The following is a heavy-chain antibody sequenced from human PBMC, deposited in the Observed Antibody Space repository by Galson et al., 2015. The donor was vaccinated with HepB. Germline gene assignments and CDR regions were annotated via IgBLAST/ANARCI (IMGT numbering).Heavy chain of an antibody. J-gene: IGHJ3*02. V-gene: IGHV3-9*01. CDR1: GFTFDDYA. CDR2: ISWNSGII. CDR3: ARKRNRYCINTSCPGAFDI. D-gene: IGHD2-2*01. Sequence: SLRLSCAASGFTFDDYAMHWVRQAPGKGLEWVSGISWNSGIIGYADSVKGRFTISRDDAKNSLYLQMNSLRTEDTALYYCARKRNRYCINTSCPGAFDIWGQGTMVIVSS.